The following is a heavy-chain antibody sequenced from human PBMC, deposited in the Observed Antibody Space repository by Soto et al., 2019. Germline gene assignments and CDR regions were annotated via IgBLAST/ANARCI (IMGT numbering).Heavy chain of an antibody. CDR2: ISGSGRIT. V-gene: IGHV3-23*01. CDR3: AQRGRGNPES. J-gene: IGHJ5*02. Sequence: GGSLRRSCAASWFTFDNYAMTWVRQAPWKGLEWVSAISGSGRITYYADSVKGRFTISRDNSKNTLYLRLNSLRVEDSAVYYCAQRGRGNPESWGQGSMVTLSS. D-gene: IGHD2-15*01. CDR1: WFTFDNYA.